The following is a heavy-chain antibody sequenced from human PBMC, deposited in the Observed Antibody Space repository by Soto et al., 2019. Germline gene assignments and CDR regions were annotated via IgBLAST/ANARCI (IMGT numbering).Heavy chain of an antibody. V-gene: IGHV3-33*01. CDR3: ARGRYCSSTRCFHSRRFDY. D-gene: IGHD2-2*01. J-gene: IGHJ4*02. CDR2: IWYDGSNK. CDR1: GFTFSSYG. Sequence: GGSLRLSCAASGFTFSSYGMHWVRQAPGKGLEWVAVIWYDGSNKYYADSVKGRFTISRDNSKNTLYLQMNSLRAEDTAVYYCARGRYCSSTRCFHSRRFDYWGQGTLVTVSS.